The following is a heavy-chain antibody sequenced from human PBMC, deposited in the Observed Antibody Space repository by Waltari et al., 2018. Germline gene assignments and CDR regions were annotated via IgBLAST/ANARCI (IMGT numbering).Heavy chain of an antibody. V-gene: IGHV3-53*04. D-gene: IGHD3-16*01. J-gene: IGHJ5*02. CDR2: LYSDGRT. Sequence: EMQLVESEGGLVQLGGSLTLSCTALGFADKRNYISWVRQAPGKGPEWVSVLYSDGRTFYADSVKGRFTISRHDSKNTLYLQLNSLTPDDTAVYYCARGFTLILGPWGQGALVTVSS. CDR3: ARGFTLILGP. CDR1: GFADKRNY.